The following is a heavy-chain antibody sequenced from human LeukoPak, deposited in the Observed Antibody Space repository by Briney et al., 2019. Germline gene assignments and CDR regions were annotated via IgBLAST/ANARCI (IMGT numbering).Heavy chain of an antibody. CDR3: ARVGSHSGSLSLIRRNYKYYYYMDV. J-gene: IGHJ6*03. V-gene: IGHV3-23*01. D-gene: IGHD3-10*01. CDR1: GFTLSSYA. Sequence: GGSLRLSCAASGFTLSSYAMSWVRQGPGKGLEWVSAISVSGNTYHADSVKGRFTISRDSSKNTLYLQMNSLRAEDTAVYYCARVGSHSGSLSLIRRNYKYYYYMDVWGKGTTVTISS. CDR2: ISVSGNT.